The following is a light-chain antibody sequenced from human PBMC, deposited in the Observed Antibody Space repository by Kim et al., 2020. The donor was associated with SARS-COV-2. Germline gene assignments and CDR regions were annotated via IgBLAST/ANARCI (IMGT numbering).Light chain of an antibody. V-gene: IGLV3-19*01. CDR3: NSRDSTGNHFV. CDR1: SHRIYF. CDR2: GQN. Sequence: AWGQTVSITSQGASHRIYFESWYQQKPGQAPVLVIFGQNNRPSGIPDRFSGSYSGNTASLTITAAQAEDEADYYCNSRDSTGNHFVFGTGTKVTVL. J-gene: IGLJ1*01.